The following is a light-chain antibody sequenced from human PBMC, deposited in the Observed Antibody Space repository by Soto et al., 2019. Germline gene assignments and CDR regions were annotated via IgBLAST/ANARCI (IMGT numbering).Light chain of an antibody. CDR2: EVS. J-gene: IGLJ7*01. Sequence: QSALTQPASVSGSPGQSITISCTGTSSDVGTYNYVSWYQQHSGKAPKLMIYEVSNRPSGVSNRFSGSKSGNTASLTISGLQAEDEAEYYCSAYTSSLTLYVFGSGTQLTVL. V-gene: IGLV2-14*01. CDR3: SAYTSSLTLYV. CDR1: SSDVGTYNY.